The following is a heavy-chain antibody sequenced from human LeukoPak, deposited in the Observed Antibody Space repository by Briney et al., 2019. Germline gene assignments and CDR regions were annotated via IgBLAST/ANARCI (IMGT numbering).Heavy chain of an antibody. V-gene: IGHV3-30*18. CDR3: AKSQRLVDY. J-gene: IGHJ4*02. D-gene: IGHD6-25*01. CDR2: ISYDGSNK. CDR1: GFTFSSYG. Sequence: EGSLRLSCAASGFTFSSYGMHWVRQAPGKGLEWVAVISYDGSNKYYADSVKGRFTISRDNSKNTLYLQMNSLRAEDTAVYYCAKSQRLVDYWGQGTLVTVSS.